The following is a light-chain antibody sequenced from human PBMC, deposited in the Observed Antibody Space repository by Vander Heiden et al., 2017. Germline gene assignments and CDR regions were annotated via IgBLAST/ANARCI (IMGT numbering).Light chain of an antibody. CDR1: SSDVGGYNY. V-gene: IGLV2-8*01. J-gene: IGLJ2*01. CDR3: SSDAGSNNLV. CDR2: EVS. Sequence: QSALTQPPSASGSPGHSVTISCTGTSSDVGGYNYVSWYQQHPGKAPNLMIYEVSKRPSGVPDRFSGSKSGNTASLTVSGLQAEDEADYYCSSDAGSNNLVFGGGTKLTVL.